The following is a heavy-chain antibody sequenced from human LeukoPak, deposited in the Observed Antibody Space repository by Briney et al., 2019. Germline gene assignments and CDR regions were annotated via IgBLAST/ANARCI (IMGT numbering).Heavy chain of an antibody. CDR1: GFTFSSHW. Sequence: GGSLRLSCAASGFTFSSHWMHWVRQTPGKGLVWVSRINTDESKINHADSVKGRFTISRDNSKNTLYLQMNSLRAEDTAVYYCARELGYCSSTSCQEANPWGQGTLVTVSS. J-gene: IGHJ5*02. V-gene: IGHV3-74*01. CDR2: INTDESKI. CDR3: ARELGYCSSTSCQEANP. D-gene: IGHD2-2*01.